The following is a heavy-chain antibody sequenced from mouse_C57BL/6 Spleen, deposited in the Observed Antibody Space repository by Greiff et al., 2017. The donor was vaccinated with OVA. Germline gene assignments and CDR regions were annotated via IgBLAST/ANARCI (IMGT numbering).Heavy chain of an antibody. CDR3: ARRGNLYWYFDV. CDR2: IYPSDSET. Sequence: QVQLQQSGAELVRPGSSVKLSCKASGYTFTSYWMDWVKQRPGQGLEWIGNIYPSDSETHYNQKFKDKATLTVDKSSSTAYMQLSSLTSEDSAVYYCARRGNLYWYFDVWGTGTTVTVSS. J-gene: IGHJ1*03. CDR1: GYTFTSYW. D-gene: IGHD2-1*01. V-gene: IGHV1-61*01.